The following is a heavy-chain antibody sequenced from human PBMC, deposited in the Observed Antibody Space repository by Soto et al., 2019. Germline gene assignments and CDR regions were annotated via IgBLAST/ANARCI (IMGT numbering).Heavy chain of an antibody. Sequence: PSETLSLTCAVSGGSISSGGYSWSWIRQPPGKGLEWIGYIYHSGSTYYNPSLKSRVIISVDRSKNQFSLKLSSVTAADTAVYYCARAHLVVTAVYYFDYWGQGTLVTVSS. CDR1: GGSISSGGYS. CDR3: ARAHLVVTAVYYFDY. J-gene: IGHJ4*02. D-gene: IGHD2-21*02. V-gene: IGHV4-30-2*01. CDR2: IYHSGST.